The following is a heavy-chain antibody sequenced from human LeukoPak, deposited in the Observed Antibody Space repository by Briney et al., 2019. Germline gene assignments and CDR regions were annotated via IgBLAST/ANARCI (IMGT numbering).Heavy chain of an antibody. Sequence: PSETLSLTCTVSGGSISSSSYYWGWIRQPPVKGLEWIGSIYHSGSTYYNPSLKSRVTISVDTSKNQFSLKLSSVTAADTAVYYCARDLPEEVATPPYYYYYMDVWGKGTTVTVSS. D-gene: IGHD2-15*01. V-gene: IGHV4-39*07. CDR3: ARDLPEEVATPPYYYYYMDV. J-gene: IGHJ6*03. CDR2: IYHSGST. CDR1: GGSISSSSYY.